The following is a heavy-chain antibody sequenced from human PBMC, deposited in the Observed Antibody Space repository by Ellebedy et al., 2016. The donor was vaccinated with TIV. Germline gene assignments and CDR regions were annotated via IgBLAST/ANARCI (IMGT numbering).Heavy chain of an antibody. CDR3: ARTFTETLGGIDTHWVLDY. V-gene: IGHV4-4*08. CDR1: GVSISRSY. CDR2: ISPAGSA. J-gene: IGHJ4*02. D-gene: IGHD2/OR15-2a*01. Sequence: GSLRLSCTVSGVSISRSYWSWIRLPPGKGLEWIGYISPAGSATYSPSLKGRVTISLDTSKNQFSLNLKSVTAADTAVYYCARTFTETLGGIDTHWVLDYWGQGSLVTASS.